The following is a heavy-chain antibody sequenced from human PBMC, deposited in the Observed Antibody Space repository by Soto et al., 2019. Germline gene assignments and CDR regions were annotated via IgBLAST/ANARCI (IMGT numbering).Heavy chain of an antibody. J-gene: IGHJ5*02. Sequence: KTSETLSLTCAVSGYSISSGYYWGWIRQPPGKGLEWIGSIYHSGSTYYNPSLKSRVTISVDTSKNQFSLKLSSVTAADTAVYYCARDTSGYYYNWFDPWGQGTLVTV. V-gene: IGHV4-38-2*02. CDR3: ARDTSGYYYNWFDP. D-gene: IGHD3-22*01. CDR1: GYSISSGYY. CDR2: IYHSGST.